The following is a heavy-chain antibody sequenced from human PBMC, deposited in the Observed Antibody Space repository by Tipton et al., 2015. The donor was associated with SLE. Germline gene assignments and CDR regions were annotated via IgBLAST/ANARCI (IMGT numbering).Heavy chain of an antibody. CDR2: INSDGSNT. D-gene: IGHD4-11*01. Sequence: SLRLSCAASGFTFSYYWMHWVRQAPGKGLVWVSRINSDGSNTNYADSVKGRFTISRDNAQNTLYLQMNGLRAEDTAVYYCAGETDSIGDYWGQGTLVTVSS. CDR1: GFTFSYYW. V-gene: IGHV3-74*01. CDR3: AGETDSIGDY. J-gene: IGHJ4*02.